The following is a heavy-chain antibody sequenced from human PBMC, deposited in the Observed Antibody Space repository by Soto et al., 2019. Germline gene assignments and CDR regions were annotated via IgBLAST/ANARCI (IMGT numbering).Heavy chain of an antibody. Sequence: SETLSLTCTVSGGSISSYYWSWIRQPPGKGLEWIGYIYYSGSTNYNPSLKSRVTISVDTSKNQFSLKLSSVTAADTAVYYCARGGFLRFLDLGRIYYYYYMDVWGKGTTVTVSS. V-gene: IGHV4-59*01. CDR2: IYYSGST. J-gene: IGHJ6*03. CDR1: GGSISSYY. D-gene: IGHD3-3*01. CDR3: ARGGFLRFLDLGRIYYYYYMDV.